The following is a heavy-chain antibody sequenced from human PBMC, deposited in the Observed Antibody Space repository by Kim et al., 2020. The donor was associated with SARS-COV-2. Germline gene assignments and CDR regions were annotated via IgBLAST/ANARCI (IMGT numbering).Heavy chain of an antibody. Sequence: SETLSLTCTVSGGSVSTTTSYWTWVRQPPGKGLEWIGSIYYSGTTYYNPSLRSRVTISVDASKNQFSLKVSSVTAADTAVYYCARTCSGSTCYTEFDYWGQGTLVTVSS. J-gene: IGHJ4*02. CDR2: IYYSGTT. V-gene: IGHV4-39*01. CDR3: ARTCSGSTCYTEFDY. D-gene: IGHD2-2*02. CDR1: GGSVSTTTSY.